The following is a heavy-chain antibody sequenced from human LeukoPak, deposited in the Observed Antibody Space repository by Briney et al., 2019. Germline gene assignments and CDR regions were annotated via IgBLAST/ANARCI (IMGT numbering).Heavy chain of an antibody. CDR1: GGSFSGYY. V-gene: IGHV4-59*10. Sequence: PSETLSLTCAVYGGSFSGYYWSWIRQPAGKGLEWIGRIYTSGSTNYNPSLKSRVTMSVDTSKNQFSLKLSSVTAADTAVYYCARSIVGATYYFDYWGQGTLVTVSS. D-gene: IGHD1-26*01. CDR3: ARSIVGATYYFDY. CDR2: IYTSGST. J-gene: IGHJ4*02.